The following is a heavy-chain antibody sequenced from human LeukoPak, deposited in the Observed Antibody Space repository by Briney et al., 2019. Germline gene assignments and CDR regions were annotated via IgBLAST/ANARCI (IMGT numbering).Heavy chain of an antibody. CDR1: GFTVSSNY. V-gene: IGHV3-7*03. D-gene: IGHD4-17*01. CDR2: IKQDGSEK. J-gene: IGHJ4*02. CDR3: AKARYDYGDYGNPTYFDY. Sequence: GGSLRLSCAASGFTVSSNYMSWVRQAPGKGLEWVANIKQDGSEKYYVDSVKGRFTISRDNAKNSLYLQMNSLRAEDTALYYCAKARYDYGDYGNPTYFDYWGQGTLVTVSS.